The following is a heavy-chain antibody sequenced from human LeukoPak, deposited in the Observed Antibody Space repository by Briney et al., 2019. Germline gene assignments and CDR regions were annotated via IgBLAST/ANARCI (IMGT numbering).Heavy chain of an antibody. J-gene: IGHJ4*02. CDR3: ARGDGVGATIVDY. V-gene: IGHV4-61*02. D-gene: IGHD1-26*01. CDR1: GGSISSGSYY. CDR2: IYTSGST. Sequence: SQTLSLTCTVSGGSISSGSYYWSWIRQPAGKGLEWIGRIYTSGSTNYNPSLKSRVTISVDTSKNQFSLRLSSVTAADTAVYYCARGDGVGATIVDYWGQGTLVTVSS.